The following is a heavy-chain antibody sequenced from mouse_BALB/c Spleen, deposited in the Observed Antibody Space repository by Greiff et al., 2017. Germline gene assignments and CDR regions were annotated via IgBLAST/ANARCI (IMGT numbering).Heavy chain of an antibody. CDR3: AIEDYCGSGYLDY. Sequence: QVQLQQSGAELVKPGASVKLSCTASGYTIKRSWMHWVKQRPGQGLEWIGSINPSNGNTEYNQKFKDKATLTADKSSSTAYMQLSSLTSEDSAVYYVAIEDYCGSGYLDYWGQGTTLTVSS. J-gene: IGHJ2*01. CDR1: GYTIKRSW. CDR2: INPSNGNT. V-gene: IGHV1-7*01. D-gene: IGHD1-1*01.